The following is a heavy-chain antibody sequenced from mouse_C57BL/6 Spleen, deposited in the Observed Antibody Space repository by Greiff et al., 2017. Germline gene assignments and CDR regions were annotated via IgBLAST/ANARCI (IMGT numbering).Heavy chain of an antibody. J-gene: IGHJ2*01. V-gene: IGHV5-17*01. CDR3: ARDGYYFYYFDY. CDR2: ISSGSSTI. D-gene: IGHD2-3*01. CDR1: GFTFSDSG. Sequence: EVMLVESGGGLVKPGGSLKLSCAASGFTFSDSGMHWVRQAPEKGLEWVAYISSGSSTIYYAATVKGRFTISRDNAKNTLFLQMTSLRSEDAAMYCCARDGYYFYYFDYWGQGTTLTVSS.